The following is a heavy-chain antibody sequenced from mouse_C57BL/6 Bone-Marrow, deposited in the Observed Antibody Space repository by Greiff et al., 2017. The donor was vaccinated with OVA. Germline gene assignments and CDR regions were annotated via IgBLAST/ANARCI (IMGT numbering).Heavy chain of an antibody. CDR2: ISSGSSTI. Sequence: EVKLMESGGGLVKPGGSLKLSCAASGFTFSDYGMHWVRQAPEKGLEWVAYISSGSSTIYYADTVKGRFTISRDNAKNTLFLQMTSLRSEDTAMYYCARPYYYPRGTYYAMDYWGQGTSVTVSS. J-gene: IGHJ4*01. D-gene: IGHD1-1*01. CDR1: GFTFSDYG. V-gene: IGHV5-17*01. CDR3: ARPYYYPRGTYYAMDY.